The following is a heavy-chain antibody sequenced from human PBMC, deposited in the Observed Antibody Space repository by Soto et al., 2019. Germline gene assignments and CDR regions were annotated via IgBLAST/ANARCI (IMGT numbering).Heavy chain of an antibody. V-gene: IGHV3-33*01. CDR3: ARDPRVETTLMAVFQG. CDR1: GFSFSNYG. J-gene: IGHJ1*01. D-gene: IGHD3-3*01. CDR2: IWYDGSNK. Sequence: QVQLVESGGGVVQPGRPLRLSCAGSGFSFSNYGMHWVRQAPGKGLEWVALIWYDGSNKYYADSVKGRFTISRDNSKNXLYLQMSSLRNEDTAVYYCARDPRVETTLMAVFQGWGQGTLVTVSS.